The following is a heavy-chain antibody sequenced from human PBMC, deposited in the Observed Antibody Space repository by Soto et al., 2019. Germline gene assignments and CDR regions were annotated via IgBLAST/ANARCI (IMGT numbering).Heavy chain of an antibody. CDR1: VGTFASYS. J-gene: IGHJ6*02. CDR3: ARDPVDLFGYMDV. CDR2: IIPLLRTV. Sequence: QEELVQSGAEVKKPGSSVNVSCKASVGTFASYSITWVRQVPGQRLEWMGEIIPLLRTVNCAQKFQGRLTITGDRSTSTVYMALSSLRSDDTAVYYCARDPVDLFGYMDVWGHGTTVTVS. V-gene: IGHV1-69*06. D-gene: IGHD6-25*01.